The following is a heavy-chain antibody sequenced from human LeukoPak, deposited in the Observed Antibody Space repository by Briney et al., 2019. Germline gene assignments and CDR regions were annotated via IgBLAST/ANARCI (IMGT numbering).Heavy chain of an antibody. CDR2: IKQDASEK. V-gene: IGHV3-7*05. Sequence: GGSLRLSCAGSGITLSSYWMSWVRQAPGKGLEWVGNIKQDASEKYFVDSLRGRFTISRDNAKNSLFLQMNSLRSDERVIYYCVRDQGAFDMWAHGTMVTVSS. CDR1: GITLSSYW. J-gene: IGHJ3*02. CDR3: VRDQGAFDM.